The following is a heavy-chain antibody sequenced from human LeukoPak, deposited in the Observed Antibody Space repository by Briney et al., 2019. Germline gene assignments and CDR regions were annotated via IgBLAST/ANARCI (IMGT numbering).Heavy chain of an antibody. Sequence: GGSLRLFCAASGFTFSSYWMSWVRQAPGKGLEWVANIKQDGSEKYYVDSVKGRFTISRDNAKNSLYLQMNSLRAEDTAVYYCARDIQYYDFWSGYYISDYWGQGTLVTVSS. CDR3: ARDIQYYDFWSGYYISDY. CDR1: GFTFSSYW. V-gene: IGHV3-7*01. D-gene: IGHD3-3*01. J-gene: IGHJ4*02. CDR2: IKQDGSEK.